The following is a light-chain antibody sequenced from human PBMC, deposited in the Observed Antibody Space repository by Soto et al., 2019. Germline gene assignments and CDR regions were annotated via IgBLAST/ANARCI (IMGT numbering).Light chain of an antibody. V-gene: IGKV1-5*03. CDR2: KAS. CDR1: QTISSW. J-gene: IGKJ1*01. CDR3: QHYKSDSEA. Sequence: DIQMTRSPSTVSGSVGARVTIPCRARQTISSWLAWYQQKPGKAPKLLIYKASTLKSGIPSRFSDSGSGTEFTLTISSLQTDDFATYYCQHYKSDSEAFGQVTK.